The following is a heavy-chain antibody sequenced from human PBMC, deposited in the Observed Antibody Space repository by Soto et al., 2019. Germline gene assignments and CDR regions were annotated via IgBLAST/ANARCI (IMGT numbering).Heavy chain of an antibody. Sequence: EVQLVGSGGGLVQPGGSLRLSCAASGFTFSSYDMRWVRQATGKGLEWVSAIGTAGDTYYPGSVKGRFTISRENAKNSLYLQMNSLRAEDTAVYYCARGFYGFGELSPIDYWGQGTLVTVSS. V-gene: IGHV3-13*01. J-gene: IGHJ4*02. CDR3: ARGFYGFGELSPIDY. D-gene: IGHD3-10*01. CDR2: IGTAGDT. CDR1: GFTFSSYD.